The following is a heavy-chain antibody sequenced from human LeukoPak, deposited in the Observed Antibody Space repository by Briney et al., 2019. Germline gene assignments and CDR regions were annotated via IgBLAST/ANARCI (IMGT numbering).Heavy chain of an antibody. D-gene: IGHD2-2*02. CDR3: AKGFDCTGPGCYTSHYYYAMDV. Sequence: QTGGSLRLSCAASIFDLSSFCMSWVRQAPGKGLEWVAAISSDGSDKLYADSVKGRFTISRDNSKSTLYLQMNSLRVEDTAVYLCAKGFDCTGPGCYTSHYYYAMDVWGQGTTAIVSS. V-gene: IGHV3-30*18. CDR2: ISSDGSDK. CDR1: IFDLSSFC. J-gene: IGHJ6*02.